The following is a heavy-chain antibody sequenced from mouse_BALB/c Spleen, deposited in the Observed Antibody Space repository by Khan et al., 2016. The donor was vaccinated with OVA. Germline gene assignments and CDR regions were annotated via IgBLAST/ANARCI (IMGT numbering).Heavy chain of an antibody. CDR2: ISDGGNYT. J-gene: IGHJ3*01. Sequence: EVELVESGGGLVKPGGSLKLSCAASGFTFSDYYMYWVRQTPEKRLEWVATISDGGNYTSYPDSVKGRFTISRDNAKNNLYLQMSSLKSEDTAMYYCARGGYGSVAFWGQGTLVTVSA. CDR1: GFTFSDYY. CDR3: ARGGYGSVAF. V-gene: IGHV5-4*02. D-gene: IGHD2-14*01.